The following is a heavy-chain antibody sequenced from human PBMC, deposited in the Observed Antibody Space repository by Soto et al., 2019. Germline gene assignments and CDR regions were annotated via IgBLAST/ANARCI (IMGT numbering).Heavy chain of an antibody. CDR1: GGTISSSIYY. V-gene: IGHV4-39*01. Sequence: PSVTMCLTCTVAGGTISSSIYYWGWNRQPPGKGLEWIGSIYYSGSTYYNPSLKSRVTISVDTSKNQFSLKLSSVTAADTAVYYCASYQLLVIPYYYYYGMDVWGQGTTVTVSS. CDR2: IYYSGST. CDR3: ASYQLLVIPYYYYYGMDV. J-gene: IGHJ6*02. D-gene: IGHD3-16*02.